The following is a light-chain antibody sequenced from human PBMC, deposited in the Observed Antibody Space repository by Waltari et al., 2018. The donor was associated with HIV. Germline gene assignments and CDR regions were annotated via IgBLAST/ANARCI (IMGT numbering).Light chain of an antibody. V-gene: IGKV3-11*01. CDR1: QSVSSY. CDR3: QQRSTLPRT. CDR2: DVY. Sequence: EIVLTQFPATLSLSPGERATLSCRASQSVSSYLAWYQQKPGQAPWLLLYDVYNRATGIPARFSGSGSVTDFTLTISGLEPEDFAVYYCQQRSTLPRTFGPGTKVDIK. J-gene: IGKJ3*01.